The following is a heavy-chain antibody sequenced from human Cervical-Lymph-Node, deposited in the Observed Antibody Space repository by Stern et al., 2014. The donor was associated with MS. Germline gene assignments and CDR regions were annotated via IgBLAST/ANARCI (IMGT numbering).Heavy chain of an antibody. J-gene: IGHJ6*02. CDR1: GYGFTDYS. CDR2: INPNNGGT. Sequence: QVQLVQSGTEVRKSGASVMVSCKTSGYGFTDYSIHWVRQAPGQGLEWMGWINPNNGGTNYAQKFQGWVTMTRDTSISTAYMELSRLRFDDTAVYFCARDGSKGMDVWGQGTTVIVSS. D-gene: IGHD6-25*01. V-gene: IGHV1-2*04. CDR3: ARDGSKGMDV.